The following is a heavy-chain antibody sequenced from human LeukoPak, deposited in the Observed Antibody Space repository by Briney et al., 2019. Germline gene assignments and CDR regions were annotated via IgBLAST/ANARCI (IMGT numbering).Heavy chain of an antibody. CDR3: ARRLDSSGYPPRVGYYYYGMDV. Sequence: GGSLRLPCAASGFTVSTSYISWVRQAPGKGLEWVSVIYRGGSTYYADAVKGRFTISRDISKNTLYLQMNSLRADDTAVYYCARRLDSSGYPPRVGYYYYGMDVWGQGTTVTVSS. J-gene: IGHJ6*02. V-gene: IGHV3-53*01. CDR2: IYRGGST. D-gene: IGHD3-22*01. CDR1: GFTVSTSY.